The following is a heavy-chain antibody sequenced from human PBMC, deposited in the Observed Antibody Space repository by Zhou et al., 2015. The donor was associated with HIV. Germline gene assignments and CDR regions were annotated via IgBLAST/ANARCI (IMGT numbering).Heavy chain of an antibody. CDR3: ARHTAMVYSFDY. D-gene: IGHD5-18*01. CDR1: GYTFISYD. Sequence: QVQLVQSGAEVKMPGASVKVSCKASGYTFISYDFTWVRQAPGQGLEWLGWISGNNGNTNYAQKIQGRVTMTTETATNTAYMELRSLRSDDTAVYYCARHTAMVYSFDYWGQGTLVTVSS. CDR2: ISGNNGNT. V-gene: IGHV1-18*01. J-gene: IGHJ4*02.